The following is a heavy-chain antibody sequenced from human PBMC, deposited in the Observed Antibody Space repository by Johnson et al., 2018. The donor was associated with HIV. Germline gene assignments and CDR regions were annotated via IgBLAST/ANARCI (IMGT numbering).Heavy chain of an antibody. J-gene: IGHJ3*02. CDR3: ARDTKVPRYNWNDGGFDM. CDR2: ISYDGSNK. V-gene: IGHV3-30*04. CDR1: GFTFSSYA. D-gene: IGHD1-1*01. Sequence: QVQLVESGGGVVQPGRSLRLSCAASGFTFSSYAIHWVRQAPGKGLEWVAVISYDGSNKYYADSVKGRFTMSRDNAKNTLYLQMNSLRAEDTAVYYCARDTKVPRYNWNDGGFDMWGQGTKVTVSS.